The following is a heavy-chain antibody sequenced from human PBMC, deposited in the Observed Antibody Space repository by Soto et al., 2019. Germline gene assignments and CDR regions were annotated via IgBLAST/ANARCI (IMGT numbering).Heavy chain of an antibody. D-gene: IGHD6-13*01. CDR2: IKQDGSEK. J-gene: IGHJ4*02. CDR3: ARVIHSSSLSQTWYYFDY. Sequence: QPGGSLRLSCAASGFTFSSYWMSWVRQAPGKGLEWVANIKQDGSEKYYVDSVKGRFTISRDNAKNSLYLQMNSLRAEDTAVYYCARVIHSSSLSQTWYYFDYWGQGTLVTVSS. V-gene: IGHV3-7*01. CDR1: GFTFSSYW.